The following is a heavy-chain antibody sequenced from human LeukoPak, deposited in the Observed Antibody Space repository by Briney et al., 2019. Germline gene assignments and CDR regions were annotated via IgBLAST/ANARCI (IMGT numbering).Heavy chain of an antibody. CDR2: INPSSGGT. V-gene: IGHV1-2*02. CDR3: ARDRGGGSGSYYKPLNWFDP. CDR1: GYTFTGYY. D-gene: IGHD3-10*01. Sequence: ASVKVSCKASGYTFTGYYMHWVRQAPGQGLEWMGWINPSSGGTNYAQKFQGRVTMTRDTSISTAYMELSRLRSDDTAVYYCARDRGGGSGSYYKPLNWFDPWGQGTLVTVSS. J-gene: IGHJ5*02.